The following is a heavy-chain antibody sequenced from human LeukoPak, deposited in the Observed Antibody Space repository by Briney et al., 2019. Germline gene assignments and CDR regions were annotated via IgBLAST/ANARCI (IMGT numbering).Heavy chain of an antibody. CDR1: GFTFSTYS. D-gene: IGHD2-2*01. J-gene: IGHJ4*02. V-gene: IGHV3-48*01. CDR2: ISSSSSTI. Sequence: GGSLRLSCAASGFTFSTYSMNWVRQAPGKGLEWVSYISSSSSTIYYADSMKGRFTISRDNAKSSLYLQMNSLRAEDTAVYYCARDPTGLVVPAADIDYWGQGTLVTVSS. CDR3: ARDPTGLVVPAADIDY.